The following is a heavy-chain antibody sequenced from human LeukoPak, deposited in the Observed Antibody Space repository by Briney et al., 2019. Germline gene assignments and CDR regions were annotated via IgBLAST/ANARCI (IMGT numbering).Heavy chain of an antibody. CDR1: GFTFSSYA. CDR3: AKRSQGTVYYFDY. CDR2: ISGSGGST. Sequence: PGGSLRLSCAASGFTFSSYAMSWVRQAPGKGLEWVSAISGSGGSTYYADSVKGRFTISRDSSKNTLYLQMNSLRAEDTAVYYCAKRSQGTVYYFDYWGQGTLVTVSS. V-gene: IGHV3-23*01. J-gene: IGHJ4*02. D-gene: IGHD3/OR15-3a*01.